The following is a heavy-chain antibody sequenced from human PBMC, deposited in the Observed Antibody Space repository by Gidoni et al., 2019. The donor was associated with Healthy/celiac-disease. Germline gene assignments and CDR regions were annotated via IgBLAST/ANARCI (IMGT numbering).Heavy chain of an antibody. D-gene: IGHD6-19*01. V-gene: IGHV3-23*01. J-gene: IGHJ4*02. CDR3: AKAPRKGIAVANFDY. CDR2: ISSSGGST. Sequence: EVQLLESGGGLVQPVGSLRLSCAAAGSIFRSYAMRWVRQAPGKGLEWVSAISSSGGSTYYADSVKGRFTISRDNSKNTLYLQMNSLRAEDTAVYYCAKAPRKGIAVANFDYWGQGTLVTVSS. CDR1: GSIFRSYA.